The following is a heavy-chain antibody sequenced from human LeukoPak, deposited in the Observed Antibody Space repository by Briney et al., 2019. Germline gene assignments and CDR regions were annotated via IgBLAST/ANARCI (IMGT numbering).Heavy chain of an antibody. J-gene: IGHJ5*02. Sequence: SETLSRTCTVSGGSIIPYYWSWIRQPPGKRLEWIGYIYYSGSTNYNPSLKSRVTMSVDTSKNQFSLKVNSVTAADTAVYYCARATSTSYFYVAAWGQGTLVTVSS. V-gene: IGHV4-59*01. CDR3: ARATSTSYFYVAA. D-gene: IGHD3-10*02. CDR1: GGSIIPYY. CDR2: IYYSGST.